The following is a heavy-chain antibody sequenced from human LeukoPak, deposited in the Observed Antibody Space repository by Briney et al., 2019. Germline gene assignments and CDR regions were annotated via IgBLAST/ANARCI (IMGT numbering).Heavy chain of an antibody. CDR1: GYTFTSYY. V-gene: IGHV1-46*01. D-gene: IGHD3-22*01. J-gene: IGHJ4*02. CDR3: AKQITMIVVVLTLNDY. Sequence: ASVKVSCKASGYTFTSYYMHWVRQAPGQGLEWMGIINPSGGSTSYAQKFQGRVTMTRDTSTSTVYMELSSLRSEDTAVYYCAKQITMIVVVLTLNDYWGQGTLVTVSS. CDR2: INPSGGST.